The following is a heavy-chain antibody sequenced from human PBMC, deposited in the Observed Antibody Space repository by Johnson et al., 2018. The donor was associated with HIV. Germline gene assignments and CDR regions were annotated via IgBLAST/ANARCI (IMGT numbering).Heavy chain of an antibody. CDR3: AKGDPVEGDVDDAFDI. J-gene: IGHJ3*02. V-gene: IGHV3-20*04. CDR2: ISGNSGSI. D-gene: IGHD2-21*01. Sequence: VQLVESGGGVVRPGGSLRVSCEASGFTFDDYAMSWVRQTPGKGLEWVSGISGNSGSIGYADSVKGGFTISRDKAKNSLYLQMNSLRAEDTAVYYCAKGDPVEGDVDDAFDIWGQGTMVTVSS. CDR1: GFTFDDYA.